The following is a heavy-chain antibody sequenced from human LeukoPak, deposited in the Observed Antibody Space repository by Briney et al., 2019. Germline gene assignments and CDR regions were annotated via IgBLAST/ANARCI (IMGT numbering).Heavy chain of an antibody. J-gene: IGHJ4*02. D-gene: IGHD4-17*01. CDR3: VRDSDDYGDHTTRRFDY. CDR1: GFSFSSYP. Sequence: GGSLRLSCVASGFSFSSYPMNWVRQAPGKGLEWVSHIDSDTNITPYTASVSGRFTISRDNAKNSLYLHVNSLRDEDTAVYHCVRDSDDYGDHTTRRFDYWGQGTLVTVSS. V-gene: IGHV3-48*02. CDR2: IDSDTNIT.